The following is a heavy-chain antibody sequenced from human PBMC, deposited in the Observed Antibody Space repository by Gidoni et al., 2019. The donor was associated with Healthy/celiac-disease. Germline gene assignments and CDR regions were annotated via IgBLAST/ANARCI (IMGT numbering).Heavy chain of an antibody. D-gene: IGHD2-2*01. Sequence: QVQLVESGGGVVQPGRSLRPSCAASGFTFSSYGMHWVRQAPGKGLEWVAVIWEDGSNKFYADAVKGRFTISRDNSKNTLYLQMNSLRAEDTAVYYCARAIDYCSSTSCYPPLYYGMDVWGQGTTVTVSS. CDR3: ARAIDYCSSTSCYPPLYYGMDV. CDR1: GFTFSSYG. V-gene: IGHV3-33*01. CDR2: IWEDGSNK. J-gene: IGHJ6*02.